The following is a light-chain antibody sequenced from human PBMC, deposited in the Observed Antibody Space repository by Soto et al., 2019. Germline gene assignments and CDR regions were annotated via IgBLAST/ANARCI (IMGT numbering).Light chain of an antibody. CDR1: SGSIASNY. CDR2: EDN. CDR3: QSYDATNQV. J-gene: IGLJ3*02. Sequence: NFMLTQPHSLSDSPGKTVIISCTRSSGSIASNYVQWYQQLPGSSPTTVIYEDNQRPSGVPDRFSGSIDSSSNSASLTISRLETEDEADYFCQSYDATNQVFGGGTTLTV. V-gene: IGLV6-57*01.